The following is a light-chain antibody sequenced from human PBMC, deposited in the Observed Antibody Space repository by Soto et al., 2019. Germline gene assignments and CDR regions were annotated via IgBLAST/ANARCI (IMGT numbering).Light chain of an antibody. V-gene: IGKV3-11*01. J-gene: IGKJ5*01. CDR1: QSFLSL. CDR3: QQGHTWAIT. CDR2: DAY. Sequence: EVVFTQFPVTLSLSPWERATLSCRASQSFLSLLAWYQQKPGKAPRFLIYDAYNRDTGIPPRFSGSGSGTDFTLTVSSLQPEDSAVYYCQQGHTWAITFGQGTRLEIK.